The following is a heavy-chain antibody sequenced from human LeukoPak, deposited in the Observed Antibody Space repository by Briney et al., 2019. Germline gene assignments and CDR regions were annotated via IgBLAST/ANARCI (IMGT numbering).Heavy chain of an antibody. CDR1: GGSISNYY. D-gene: IGHD3-10*01. CDR3: ARRNLGYMVRGVLFFDY. CDR2: IYYSGST. V-gene: IGHV4-59*12. J-gene: IGHJ4*02. Sequence: SETLSLTCTVSGGSISNYYWSWIRQPPGKGLEWIGYIYYSGSTNYNPSLKSRVTISVDTSKNQFSLKLSSVTAADTAVYYCARRNLGYMVRGVLFFDYWGQGTLVTVSS.